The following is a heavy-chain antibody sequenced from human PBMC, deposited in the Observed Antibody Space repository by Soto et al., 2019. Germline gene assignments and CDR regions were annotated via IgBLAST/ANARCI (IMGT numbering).Heavy chain of an antibody. Sequence: EVQLVESGGGLVQPGGSLRLSCAASGFTFTNYWMHWVRQAPGKGLQWVARVDGEGSGTSYADSVKGRFTISRDNAKNTLCLLRISLRGDGTAVYDCASVFEHWCWGNVV. D-gene: IGHD3-3*01. J-gene: IGHJ1*01. CDR3: ASVFEH. CDR1: GFTFTNYW. V-gene: IGHV3-74*01. CDR2: VDGEGSGT.